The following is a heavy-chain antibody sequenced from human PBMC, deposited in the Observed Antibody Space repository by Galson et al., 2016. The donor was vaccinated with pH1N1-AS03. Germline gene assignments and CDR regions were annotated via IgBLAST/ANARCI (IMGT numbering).Heavy chain of an antibody. CDR1: GDTVTDYY. J-gene: IGHJ4*02. CDR3: ARGYNVWTAFDY. D-gene: IGHD3/OR15-3a*01. CDR2: INPKSGGT. Sequence: SVKVSCKASGDTVTDYYIHWVRQAPGQGLEWMGWINPKSGGTKFDQKFQGRVTMTRDTTINTLYMELSSPRSDDTAIYFCARGYNVWTAFDYWGQRTLVTVSS. V-gene: IGHV1-2*02.